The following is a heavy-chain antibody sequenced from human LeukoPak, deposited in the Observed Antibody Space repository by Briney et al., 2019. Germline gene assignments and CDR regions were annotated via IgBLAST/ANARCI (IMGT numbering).Heavy chain of an antibody. CDR3: ARGVPYYDFWSGLSRYYFDY. J-gene: IGHJ4*02. V-gene: IGHV4-34*01. D-gene: IGHD3-3*01. Sequence: PSETLSLTCAVYGGSFSGYYWSWIRQPPGKGLEWIGEINHSGSTNYNPSLKSRVTISVDTSKNQFSLKLSSVTAADTAVYYCARGVPYYDFWSGLSRYYFDYWGQGTLVTVSS. CDR1: GGSFSGYY. CDR2: INHSGST.